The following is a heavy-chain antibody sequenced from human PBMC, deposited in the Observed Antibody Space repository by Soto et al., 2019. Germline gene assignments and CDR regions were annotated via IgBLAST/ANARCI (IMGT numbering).Heavy chain of an antibody. CDR1: GGSISSYY. V-gene: IGHV4-59*08. J-gene: IGHJ4*02. Sequence: QVQLQESGPGLVKPSETLSLTCTVSGGSISSYYWSWIRQPPGKGLEWIGYIYYSGSTNYNPSLKSQATTSVDTSKNQLSLKLSSVTAADTAVYYCASRYGYYFDYWGQGTLVTVSS. D-gene: IGHD3-9*01. CDR2: IYYSGST. CDR3: ASRYGYYFDY.